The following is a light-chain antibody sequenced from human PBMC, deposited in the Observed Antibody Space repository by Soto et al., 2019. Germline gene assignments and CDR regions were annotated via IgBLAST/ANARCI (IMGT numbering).Light chain of an antibody. CDR2: KAS. CDR1: QSISSW. CDR3: QQYNDNWT. J-gene: IGKJ1*01. V-gene: IGKV1-5*03. Sequence: DIKMTQSPSTLSASVGDRVTITCRASQSISSWLAWYQQKPGTAPKLLIYKASTLQTGVPSRFSGSGSGTEFTLTISSLQPDDFATYYCQQYNDNWTFGQGTKVDIK.